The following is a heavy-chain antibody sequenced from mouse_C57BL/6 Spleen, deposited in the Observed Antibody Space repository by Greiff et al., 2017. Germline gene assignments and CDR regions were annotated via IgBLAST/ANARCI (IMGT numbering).Heavy chain of an antibody. CDR3: AREYYGSRDY. CDR1: GYAFTNYL. J-gene: IGHJ2*01. V-gene: IGHV1-54*01. Sequence: VQLVESGAELVRPGTSVKVSCKASGYAFTNYLIEWVKQRPGQGLEWIGVINPGSGGTNYNEKFKGKATLTADKSSSTAYMQLSSLTSEDSSVYFCAREYYGSRDYWGQGTTLTVSS. D-gene: IGHD1-1*01. CDR2: INPGSGGT.